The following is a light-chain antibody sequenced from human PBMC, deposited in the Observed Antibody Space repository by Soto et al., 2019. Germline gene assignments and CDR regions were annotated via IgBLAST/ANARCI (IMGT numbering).Light chain of an antibody. CDR1: QSVSRSY. CDR2: GAS. CDR3: QQYGSSPVT. J-gene: IGKJ2*01. V-gene: IGKV3-20*01. Sequence: EIVLTQSPGTLSLSPGESATLSCRASQSVSRSYLAWYQQKPGQAPRLLIYGASSRATGIPDRFSGSGSGTDFTLTISRLEPEDFAVYYCQQYGSSPVTFGQGTKLEIK.